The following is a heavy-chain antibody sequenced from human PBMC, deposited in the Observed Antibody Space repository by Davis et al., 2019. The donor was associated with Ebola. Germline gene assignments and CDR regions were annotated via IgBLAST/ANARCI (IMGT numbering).Heavy chain of an antibody. CDR2: IDPSDSYT. Sequence: GESLKISCKGSGYNFPTYWIGWVRQMPGKGLEWMGRIDPSDSYTNYSPSFQGHVTISADKSISTAYLQWSSLKASDTAMYYCARPRSSSSWFPGFDYWGQGTLVTVSS. D-gene: IGHD6-13*01. V-gene: IGHV5-10-1*01. J-gene: IGHJ4*02. CDR1: GYNFPTYW. CDR3: ARPRSSSSWFPGFDY.